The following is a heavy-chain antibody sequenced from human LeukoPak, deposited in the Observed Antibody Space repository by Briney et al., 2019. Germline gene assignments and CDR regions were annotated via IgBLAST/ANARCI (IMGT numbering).Heavy chain of an antibody. CDR2: IHHSGST. Sequence: SETLSLTCGVFGESLSDYYWSWSRQPPGKGLEWIGEIHHSGSTKYNPSVKSRVTISVDTSQNHFSLRLSSVTAADTAVYYCARGRYYNWDYWGQGALVTVSS. CDR1: GESLSDYY. J-gene: IGHJ4*02. D-gene: IGHD1-1*01. V-gene: IGHV4-34*01. CDR3: ARGRYYNWDY.